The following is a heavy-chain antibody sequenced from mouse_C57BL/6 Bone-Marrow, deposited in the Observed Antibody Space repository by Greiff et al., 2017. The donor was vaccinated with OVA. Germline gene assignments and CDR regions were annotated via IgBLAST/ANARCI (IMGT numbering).Heavy chain of an antibody. V-gene: IGHV1-85*01. CDR3: ANYAKRGDY. Sequence: QVQLQQSGPELVKPGASVKLSCKASGYTFTSYDINWVKQRPGQGLEWIGWIYPGDGSTKYNEKFKGKATLTVDTSTSTAYMDLHSLTSEDSAVYFCANYAKRGDYWGQGTSVTVSS. D-gene: IGHD2-1*01. CDR2: IYPGDGST. J-gene: IGHJ4*01. CDR1: GYTFTSYD.